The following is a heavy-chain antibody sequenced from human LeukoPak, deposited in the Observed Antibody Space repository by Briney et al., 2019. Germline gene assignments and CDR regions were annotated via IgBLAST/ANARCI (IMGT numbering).Heavy chain of an antibody. CDR2: IYRSGST. V-gene: IGHV4-38-2*02. D-gene: IGHD6-13*01. CDR1: GYSISSGYY. CDR3: ARAIAAASAYYFDY. Sequence: PSETLSLTCTVSGYSISSGYYWGWIRQPPGKGLEWIGGIYRSGSTYYNPSLKSRVTISVNTSKNQFSLKLSSVTTADTAVYYCARAIAAASAYYFDYWGQGTLVTVSS. J-gene: IGHJ4*02.